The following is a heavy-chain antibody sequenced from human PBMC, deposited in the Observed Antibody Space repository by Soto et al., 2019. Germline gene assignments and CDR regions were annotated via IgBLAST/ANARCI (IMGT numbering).Heavy chain of an antibody. CDR3: ASSVVESSALDY. J-gene: IGHJ4*02. Sequence: DVHLVESGGKLVQPGGSLRLSCGASGFDFSVHSMNWVRQAPGKGLEWLSFISSGGKTIYYADSVRGRFTVSRDNGKRSLYLQMNNLKVEDTAVYYCASSVVESSALDYWGQGTPVAVSS. CDR1: GFDFSVHS. CDR2: ISSGGKTI. D-gene: IGHD2-15*01. V-gene: IGHV3-48*01.